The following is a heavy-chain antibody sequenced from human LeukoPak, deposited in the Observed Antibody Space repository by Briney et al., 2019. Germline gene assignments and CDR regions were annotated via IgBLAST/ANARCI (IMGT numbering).Heavy chain of an antibody. Sequence: GGSLRLSCAASGFPFGNEAMSWVRQSPERGLEWVSSISPGGGTTYYADSVKGRFTISRDNSENTLYVRMNSLRAEDTAVYYCAKVRSGSSNWALRIFDNWGQGTLVSVSS. D-gene: IGHD4-11*01. CDR1: GFPFGNEA. V-gene: IGHV3-23*01. CDR2: ISPGGGTT. CDR3: AKVRSGSSNWALRIFDN. J-gene: IGHJ4*02.